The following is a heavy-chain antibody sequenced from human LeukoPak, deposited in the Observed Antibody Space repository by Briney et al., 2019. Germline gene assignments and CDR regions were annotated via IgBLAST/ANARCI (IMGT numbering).Heavy chain of an antibody. J-gene: IGHJ3*02. CDR2: ISGSGGST. Sequence: GGSLRLSCAASGFTFSSYATSWVRQAPGKGLEWVSAISGSGGSTYYADSVKGRFTISRDNSKNTLYLQMNSLRAEDTAVYYCAKQEGSGWYFDAFDIWGQGTMVTVSS. CDR1: GFTFSSYA. V-gene: IGHV3-23*01. CDR3: AKQEGSGWYFDAFDI. D-gene: IGHD6-19*01.